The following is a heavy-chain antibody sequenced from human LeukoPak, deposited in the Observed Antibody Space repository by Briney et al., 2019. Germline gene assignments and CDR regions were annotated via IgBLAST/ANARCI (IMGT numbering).Heavy chain of an antibody. CDR2: IRYDGSNK. CDR1: GFTFSSYG. J-gene: IGHJ4*02. CDR3: AKDLRVEMATIGSDFDY. D-gene: IGHD5-24*01. V-gene: IGHV3-30*02. Sequence: GGSLRLSCAASGFTFSSYGMHWVRQAPGKGLVWVAFIRYDGSNKYYADSVKGRFTISRDNSKNTLYLQMNSLRAEDTAVYYCAKDLRVEMATIGSDFDYWGQGTLVTVSS.